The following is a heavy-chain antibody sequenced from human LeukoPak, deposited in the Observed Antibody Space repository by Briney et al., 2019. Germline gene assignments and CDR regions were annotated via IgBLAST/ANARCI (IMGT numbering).Heavy chain of an antibody. CDR2: IYTSGST. CDR1: GGSISSGSYY. Sequence: RTSETLSLTCTVPGGSISSGSYYWSWIRQPAGKGLEWIGRIYTSGSTNYNPSLKSRVTISVDTSKNQFSLKLSSVTAADTAVYYCARAPYSSSWFNYYYYMDVWGKGTTVTVSS. CDR3: ARAPYSSSWFNYYYYMDV. V-gene: IGHV4-61*02. D-gene: IGHD6-13*01. J-gene: IGHJ6*03.